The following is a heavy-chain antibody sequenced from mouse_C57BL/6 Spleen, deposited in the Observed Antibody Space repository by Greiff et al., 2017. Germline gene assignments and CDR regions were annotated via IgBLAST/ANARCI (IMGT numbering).Heavy chain of an antibody. CDR2: IYPGSGNT. CDR3: ARDGYYGLHYAMDY. V-gene: IGHV1-76*01. J-gene: IGHJ4*01. Sequence: QVQLQQSGAELVRPGASVKLSCKASGYTFTDYYINWVKQRPGQGLEWIARIYPGSGNTYYNEKFKGKATLTAEKSSSTAYMQLSSLTSEDSAVYFCARDGYYGLHYAMDYWGQGTSVTVSS. CDR1: GYTFTDYY. D-gene: IGHD2-3*01.